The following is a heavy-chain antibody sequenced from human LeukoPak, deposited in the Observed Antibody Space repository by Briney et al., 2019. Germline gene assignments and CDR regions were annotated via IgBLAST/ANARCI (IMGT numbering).Heavy chain of an antibody. D-gene: IGHD6-19*01. CDR2: ISVSGVST. CDR1: GFTFSSYG. CDR3: AKSARVIAVEVDY. V-gene: IGHV3-23*01. Sequence: SGGSLRLSCAASGFTFSSYGMSWVRQAPGKGLEWVSGISVSGVSTNYADSVKGRFTISRDNSKNTLYLQMNSLRAEDTAVYYCAKSARVIAVEVDYWGQGTLVTVSS. J-gene: IGHJ4*02.